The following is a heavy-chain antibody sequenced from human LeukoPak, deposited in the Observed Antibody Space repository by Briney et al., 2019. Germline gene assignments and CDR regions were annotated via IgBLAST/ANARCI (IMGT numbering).Heavy chain of an antibody. V-gene: IGHV4-39*01. D-gene: IGHD1-14*01. CDR1: GGSIRSSSYY. CDR2: FYYSGTT. J-gene: IGHJ4*02. Sequence: SETLSLTCTVSGGSIRSSSYYWGWIRQPPGKGLEWMGSFYYSGTTYYNPSLKSRVTISVDTSKNQFSLKLSSVTAADTAVYYCARGRNLDYWGQGTLVTVSS. CDR3: ARGRNLDY.